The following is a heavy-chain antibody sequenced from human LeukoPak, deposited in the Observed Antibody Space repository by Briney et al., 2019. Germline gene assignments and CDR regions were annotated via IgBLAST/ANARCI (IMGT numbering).Heavy chain of an antibody. Sequence: ASVTLSCTASGYTFTIYAMNWVRQAPGQGLEWMGWINTNTGNPTYAQGFPGRFVFSLDASVTTAYLQISSLKAEDTAVYYWTRGGSSGWSRQDYWGQGTLVTVSS. J-gene: IGHJ4*02. D-gene: IGHD6-19*01. CDR2: INTNTGNP. CDR1: GYTFTIYA. V-gene: IGHV7-4-1*02. CDR3: TRGGSSGWSRQDY.